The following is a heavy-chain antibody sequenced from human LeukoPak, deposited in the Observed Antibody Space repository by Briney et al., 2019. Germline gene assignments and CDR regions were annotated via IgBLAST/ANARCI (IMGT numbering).Heavy chain of an antibody. CDR1: GGSISSSSYY. J-gene: IGHJ6*02. CDR2: VYYSGST. CDR3: ARDYYDSSGYSLGYYYYYGMDV. V-gene: IGHV4-39*07. Sequence: ASETLSLTCIVSGGSISSSSYYWGWIRQPPGKGLEWIGSVYYSGSTYYNSSLKSRVTISVDTSKNQFSLKLSSVTAADTAVYYCARDYYDSSGYSLGYYYYYGMDVRGQGTTVTVSS. D-gene: IGHD3-22*01.